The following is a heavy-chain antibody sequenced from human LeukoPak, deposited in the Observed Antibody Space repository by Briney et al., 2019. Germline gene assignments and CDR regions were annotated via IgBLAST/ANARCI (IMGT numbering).Heavy chain of an antibody. V-gene: IGHV3-74*01. CDR1: GFTFSSYW. Sequence: GGSLRLSCAVSGFTFSSYWMHWLRQAPGKGLVWVSRINTDASITSYADSVKGRFTISRNNAKNTLYLQMNSLRAEDTAVYYCARARAYYFDYWGQGTLVTVSS. D-gene: IGHD3-10*01. J-gene: IGHJ4*02. CDR2: INTDASIT. CDR3: ARARAYYFDY.